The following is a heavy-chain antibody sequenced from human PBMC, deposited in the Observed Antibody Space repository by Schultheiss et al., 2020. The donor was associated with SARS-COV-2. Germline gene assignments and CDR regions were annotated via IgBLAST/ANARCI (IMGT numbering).Heavy chain of an antibody. CDR2: IRQDGSDQ. J-gene: IGHJ4*02. V-gene: IGHV3-7*03. CDR3: ATHGNSWHYFDC. CDR1: GFTFSSYG. Sequence: GGSLRLSCAASGFTFSSYGMHWVRQAPGKGLEWVANIRQDGSDQYYVDSVKGRVTVSRDNAKKSLHLQMNNLRVEDTAVYYCATHGNSWHYFDCWGQGTLVTVYS. D-gene: IGHD6-13*01.